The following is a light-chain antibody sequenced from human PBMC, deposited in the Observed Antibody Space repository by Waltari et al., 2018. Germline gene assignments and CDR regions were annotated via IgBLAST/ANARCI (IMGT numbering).Light chain of an antibody. V-gene: IGKV1-5*03. CDR3: HQYNSYSYT. J-gene: IGKJ2*01. CDR2: KAS. Sequence: DIQMTQSPSTLSASVGDRVTITCRASRSISGWLALYQQKPGKAPNLLIYKASSLESGVPSRFNGSGSGTEFTLTISSLQPDDFATYYCHQYNSYSYTFGQGSKLESK. CDR1: RSISGW.